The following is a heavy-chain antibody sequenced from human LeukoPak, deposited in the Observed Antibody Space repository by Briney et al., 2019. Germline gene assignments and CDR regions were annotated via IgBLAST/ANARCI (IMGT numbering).Heavy chain of an antibody. CDR1: GFTFSSYE. V-gene: IGHV3-48*03. D-gene: IGHD2-2*02. J-gene: IGHJ4*02. CDR2: ISSSGSTI. CDR3: ARDHNSPYTFDY. Sequence: PGGSLRLSCAASGFTFSSYEMNWVRQTPGKGLEWASYISSSGSTIYYADSVKGRFTISRDNAKNSLSLQMNSLKVEDTAVYYCARDHNSPYTFDYWGQGTLVTVSS.